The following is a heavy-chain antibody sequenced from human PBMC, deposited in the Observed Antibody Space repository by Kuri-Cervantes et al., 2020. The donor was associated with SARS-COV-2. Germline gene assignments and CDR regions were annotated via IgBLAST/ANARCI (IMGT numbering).Heavy chain of an antibody. CDR2: IYHSGST. Sequence: SETLSLTCAVSGYSISSGYYWGWIRQPPGKGLEWIGSIYHSGSTYYNPSLKSRVTISVHTSKNQFSLKLSSVTAADTAVYYCARHPAPRYCSSTSCYGIWFDPWGQGTLVTVSS. CDR3: ARHPAPRYCSSTSCYGIWFDP. CDR1: GYSISSGYY. J-gene: IGHJ5*02. V-gene: IGHV4-38-2*01. D-gene: IGHD2-2*01.